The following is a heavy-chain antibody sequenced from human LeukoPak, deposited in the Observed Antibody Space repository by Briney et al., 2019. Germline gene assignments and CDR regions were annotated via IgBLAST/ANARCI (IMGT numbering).Heavy chain of an antibody. D-gene: IGHD6-13*01. CDR3: ARECPEYSSSWYQNWFDP. Sequence: GGSLRLSCAASGFTFSSYAMHWVRQAPGKGLEWVAVISYDGSNKYYADSVKGRFTISRDNSKNTLYLRMNSLRAEDTAVYYCARECPEYSSSWYQNWFDPWGQGTLVTVSS. CDR1: GFTFSSYA. CDR2: ISYDGSNK. V-gene: IGHV3-30*04. J-gene: IGHJ5*02.